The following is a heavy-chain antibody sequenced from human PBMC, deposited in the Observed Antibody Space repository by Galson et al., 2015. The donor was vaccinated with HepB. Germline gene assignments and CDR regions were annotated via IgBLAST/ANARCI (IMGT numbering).Heavy chain of an antibody. V-gene: IGHV3-74*01. J-gene: IGHJ4*02. CDR2: IKTDGTTT. CDR3: AREGGASSVDFDF. Sequence: SLRLSCAASGYTFSSYWMHWVRQAPGQGLVWVSRIKTDGTTTNYADSVKGRITISRDNAKNSLYLQMDRLRAEDTAVYYCAREGGASSVDFDFWGRGTLVTVSS. CDR1: GYTFSSYW. D-gene: IGHD4-23*01.